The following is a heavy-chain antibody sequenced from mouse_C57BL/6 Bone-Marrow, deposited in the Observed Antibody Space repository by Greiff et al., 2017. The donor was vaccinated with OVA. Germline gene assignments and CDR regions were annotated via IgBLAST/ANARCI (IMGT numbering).Heavy chain of an antibody. Sequence: EVQRVESGGGLVQPKGSLKLSCAASGFTFNTYAMHWVRQAPGKGLEWVARIRSKSSNYATYYADSVKDRFTISRDDSQSMLYLQMNNLKTEDTAMYYCVRSHYYGSSYGAMDYWGQGTSVTVSS. J-gene: IGHJ4*01. CDR3: VRSHYYGSSYGAMDY. D-gene: IGHD1-1*01. CDR1: GFTFNTYA. CDR2: IRSKSSNYAT. V-gene: IGHV10-3*01.